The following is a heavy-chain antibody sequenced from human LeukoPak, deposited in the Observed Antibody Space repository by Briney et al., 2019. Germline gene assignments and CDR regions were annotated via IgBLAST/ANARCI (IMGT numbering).Heavy chain of an antibody. D-gene: IGHD6-19*01. V-gene: IGHV3-66*01. CDR3: ARAKSPPTYGQWLVGYYYYYMDV. CDR1: GFTVSSNY. Sequence: GGSLRLSCAASGFTVSSNYVSWVRQAPGKGLEWVSVIYSGGSTYYADSVKGRFTISRDNSKNTLYLQMSSLRAEDTAVYYCARAKSPPTYGQWLVGYYYYYMDVWGKGTTVTISS. CDR2: IYSGGST. J-gene: IGHJ6*03.